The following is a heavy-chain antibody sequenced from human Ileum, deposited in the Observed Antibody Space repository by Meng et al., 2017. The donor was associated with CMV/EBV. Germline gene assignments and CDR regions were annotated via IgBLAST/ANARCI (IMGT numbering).Heavy chain of an antibody. J-gene: IGHJ4*02. V-gene: IGHV5-51*04. Sequence: SSCISSTCWIGWVRQLRDGCIEWMGMIYPGNSDTRPKPSFQGPVPMSVDKPINTAYLQWSSLQASDTGMYYCARLPSDGDRHYTYFVDWGQGTLVTVSS. D-gene: IGHD2-21*01. CDR3: ARLPSDGDRHYTYFVD. CDR2: IYPGNSDT. CDR1: SCISSTCW.